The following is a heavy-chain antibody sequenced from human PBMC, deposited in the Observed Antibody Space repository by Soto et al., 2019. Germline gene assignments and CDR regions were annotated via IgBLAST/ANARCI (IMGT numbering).Heavy chain of an antibody. V-gene: IGHV3-30*18. CDR3: AKDPGLLRYFDWLPPYYFDY. CDR2: ISYDGSNK. CDR1: GFTFSSYG. Sequence: PGGSLRLSCAASGFTFSSYGMHWVRQAPGKGLEWVAVISYDGSNKYYADSVKGRFTISRDNSKNTLYLQMNSLRAEDTAVYYCAKDPGLLRYFDWLPPYYFDYWGQGALVTVSS. D-gene: IGHD3-9*01. J-gene: IGHJ4*02.